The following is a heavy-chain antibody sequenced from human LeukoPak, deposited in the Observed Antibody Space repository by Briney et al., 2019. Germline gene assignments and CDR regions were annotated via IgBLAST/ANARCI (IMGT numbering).Heavy chain of an antibody. D-gene: IGHD6-19*01. CDR1: GFTFSSYA. J-gene: IGHJ4*02. V-gene: IGHV3-23*01. CDR3: ARATQWLVPGGCDY. CDR2: HSGGRGST. Sequence: GGSLRLSCALSGFTFSSYAMSWVRQAPGKGLEWVSVHSGGRGSTYYADSVKGRFTISRDNAKNSLYLQMNSLRAEDTAVYYCARATQWLVPGGCDYWGQGTLVTVSS.